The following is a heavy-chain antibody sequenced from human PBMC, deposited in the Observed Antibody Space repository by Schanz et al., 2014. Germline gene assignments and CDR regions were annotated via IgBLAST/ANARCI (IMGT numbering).Heavy chain of an antibody. CDR1: GFTFSTSA. CDR3: TRDVRLDRRGNWFDP. V-gene: IGHV3-23*01. Sequence: EVQLLESGGGLVQPGGSLRLSCAASGFTFSTSAMSWVRQVPGKGLEWVSAILGLASTTYYADSVKGRFTISRDNSKNLLYLQMNSLRAEDTAVYYCTRDVRLDRRGNWFDPWGQGTLXIVSS. D-gene: IGHD1-1*01. CDR2: ILGLASTT. J-gene: IGHJ5*02.